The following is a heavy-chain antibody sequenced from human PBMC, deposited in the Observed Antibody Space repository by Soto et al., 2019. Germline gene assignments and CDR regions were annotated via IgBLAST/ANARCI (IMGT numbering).Heavy chain of an antibody. CDR2: ISWNSGSI. Sequence: EVQLVESGGGLVQPGRSLRLSCAASGFTFDDHAMHWVRQAPGKGLEWVSGISWNSGSIDYADSVKGRFTISRDNAKNSLYLQMNSLRAEDTALYYCAKDRDGYCVSTSCFPFDYWGQGTLVTVSS. D-gene: IGHD2-2*01. V-gene: IGHV3-9*01. J-gene: IGHJ4*02. CDR3: AKDRDGYCVSTSCFPFDY. CDR1: GFTFDDHA.